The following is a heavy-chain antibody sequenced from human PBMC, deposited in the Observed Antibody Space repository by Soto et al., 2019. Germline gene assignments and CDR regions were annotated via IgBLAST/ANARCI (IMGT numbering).Heavy chain of an antibody. CDR2: IFDSGST. J-gene: IGHJ5*02. CDR3: ARGTYYDLTFDP. D-gene: IGHD3-3*01. CDR1: GGSISGGVHS. V-gene: IGHV4-61*08. Sequence: SETLSLTCTVSGGSISGGVHSWSWIRQPPGKGLEWIGHIFDSGSTYYNPSLKSRVTISVDTSKNQFSLKLSSVTAADTAVYYCARGTYYDLTFDPWGQGTLVTVSS.